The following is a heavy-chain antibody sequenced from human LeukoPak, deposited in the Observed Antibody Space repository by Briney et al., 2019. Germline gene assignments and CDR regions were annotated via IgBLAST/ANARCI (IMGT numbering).Heavy chain of an antibody. Sequence: SETLSLTCTVSGGSITSGTYYWSWIRQPAGKGLEWIGRIYASGSANYNPSLKSRVTISVDTSKNQFSLKLNSATAADTALYYCTRDRGVRDNYSYYYYMDVWGKGTTVTVSS. V-gene: IGHV4-61*02. CDR2: IYASGSA. D-gene: IGHD3-10*01. J-gene: IGHJ6*03. CDR3: TRDRGVRDNYSYYYYMDV. CDR1: GGSITSGTYY.